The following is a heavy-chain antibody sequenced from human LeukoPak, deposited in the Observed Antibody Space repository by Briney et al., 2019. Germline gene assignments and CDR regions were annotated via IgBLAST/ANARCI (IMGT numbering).Heavy chain of an antibody. D-gene: IGHD2-15*01. CDR3: ATSGYCSGGSCYSGMGAYYYYGMDA. V-gene: IGHV1-24*01. J-gene: IGHJ6*02. CDR1: GYTLTELS. CDR2: FDPEDGET. Sequence: ASVKVSCKVSGYTLTELSMHWVRQAPGKGLEWMGGFDPEDGETIYAQKFQGRVTMTEDTSTDTAYMELSSLRSEDTAVYYCATSGYCSGGSCYSGMGAYYYYGMDAWGQGTTVTVSS.